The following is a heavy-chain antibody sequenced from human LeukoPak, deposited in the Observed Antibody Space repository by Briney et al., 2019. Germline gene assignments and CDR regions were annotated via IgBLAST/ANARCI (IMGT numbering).Heavy chain of an antibody. V-gene: IGHV1-18*01. Sequence: GASVKVSCKASGYTFISYGISWVRQAPGQGLEWMGWISAYNGNTNYARKLQGRVTMTTDTSTSTAYMELRSLRSDDTAVYYCAGVAEDCSSTSCYAGVDYWGQGTLVTVSS. CDR2: ISAYNGNT. D-gene: IGHD2-2*01. CDR3: AGVAEDCSSTSCYAGVDY. CDR1: GYTFISYG. J-gene: IGHJ4*02.